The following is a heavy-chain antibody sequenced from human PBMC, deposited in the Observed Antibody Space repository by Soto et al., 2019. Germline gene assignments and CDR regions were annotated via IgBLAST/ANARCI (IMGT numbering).Heavy chain of an antibody. CDR2: IYYSGSS. V-gene: IGHV4-39*01. Sequence: SETLSLTXTVSGGSITSSEFYLAWIRQPPGKGLQFVGTIYYSGSSYSNPSLKSRLSMSVDTSKNQFSLTMKSVTAADTGVYYCASHXXXXXDADSWGQGVLVTVFS. CDR3: ASHXXXXXDADS. CDR1: GGSITSSEFY. J-gene: IGHJ4*02.